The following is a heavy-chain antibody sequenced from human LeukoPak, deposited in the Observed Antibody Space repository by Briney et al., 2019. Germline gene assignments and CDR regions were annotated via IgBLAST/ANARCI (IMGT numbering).Heavy chain of an antibody. CDR3: ARPRGVYCSSTSCYRHTTGGHWFDP. D-gene: IGHD2-2*01. CDR1: GGSISSSSYY. Sequence: SETLSLTCTVSGGSISSSSYYWGWIRQPPGKGLEWIGSIYYSGSTYYNPSLKSRVTISVDTSKNQFSLKLSSVTAADTAVYYCARPRGVYCSSTSCYRHTTGGHWFDPWGQGTLVTVSS. J-gene: IGHJ5*02. V-gene: IGHV4-39*01. CDR2: IYYSGST.